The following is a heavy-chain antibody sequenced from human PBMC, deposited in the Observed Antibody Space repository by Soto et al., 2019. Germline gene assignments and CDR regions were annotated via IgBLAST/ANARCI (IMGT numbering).Heavy chain of an antibody. CDR3: ARVDLVPLESKGDIVSTMRAFDI. CDR1: GGSISGSTYY. Sequence: PSETLSLTCTVSGGSISGSTYYWGWIRRPPGKGLEYIGSTYYSGRTYYNPSLKSRVTISVDTSKNQFSLNLSSVTAAGTALYYCARVDLVPLESKGDIVSTMRAFDIWGQGTMITVSS. D-gene: IGHD5-12*01. V-gene: IGHV4-39*02. J-gene: IGHJ3*02. CDR2: TYYSGRT.